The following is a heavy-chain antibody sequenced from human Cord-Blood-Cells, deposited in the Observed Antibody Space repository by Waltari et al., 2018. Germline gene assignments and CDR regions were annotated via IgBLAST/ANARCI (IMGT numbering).Heavy chain of an antibody. Sequence: QVQLVESGGGVVQPGRSLRLSCAASGFTFSSYGMHWVRQAPGKGLEWVAVIWYDGSNKYYADSVKARFTISRDNSKNTLYLQMNSLRAEDTAVYYWAKPAYSSSWYFDYWGQGTLVTVSS. J-gene: IGHJ4*02. CDR1: GFTFSSYG. CDR3: AKPAYSSSWYFDY. D-gene: IGHD6-13*01. V-gene: IGHV3-33*06. CDR2: IWYDGSNK.